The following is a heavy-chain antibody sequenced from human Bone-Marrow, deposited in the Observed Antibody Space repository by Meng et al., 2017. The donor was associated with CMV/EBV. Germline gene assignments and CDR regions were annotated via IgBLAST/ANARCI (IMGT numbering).Heavy chain of an antibody. CDR2: ISPDGTNT. J-gene: IGHJ4*02. CDR3: TRDFSRALDF. Sequence: RSCTGSGLTFSRSWMRGVGQAPGKGLGSVSLISPDGTNTYYADSIKGRFAISRDNAKNTLYLQMNSLRAEDTAVYYCTRDFSRALDFWGQGTLVTVSS. V-gene: IGHV3-74*01. CDR1: GLTFSRSW.